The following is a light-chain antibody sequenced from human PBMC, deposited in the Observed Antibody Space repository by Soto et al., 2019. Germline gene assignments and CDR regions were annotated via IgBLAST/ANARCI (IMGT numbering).Light chain of an antibody. J-gene: IGLJ2*01. Sequence: QSALTQPASVSGSPGQSITISCTGTSSDVGGYKYVSWYQHHPGKAPKLMIYEVSNRPSGVSNRFSGSKSGNTASLTISGLQAEDEADYYCSSYTTSSTPVVFGGGTKLTVL. CDR2: EVS. CDR1: SSDVGGYKY. CDR3: SSYTTSSTPVV. V-gene: IGLV2-14*01.